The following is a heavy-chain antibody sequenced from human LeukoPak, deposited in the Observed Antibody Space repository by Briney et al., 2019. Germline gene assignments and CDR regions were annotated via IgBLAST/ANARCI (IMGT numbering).Heavy chain of an antibody. CDR2: ISGTTSGT. Sequence: GGSLRLSCVVSGFTLSSDWMSWVRQAPGKGLEWVSGISGTTSGTYYADSVKGRFTISRDNSKNTLFLQVNSLRAEDTAVYYCAKVRTYFYHGLDVWGQGTTVTVSS. CDR3: AKVRTYFYHGLDV. D-gene: IGHD1-14*01. V-gene: IGHV3-23*01. J-gene: IGHJ6*02. CDR1: GFTLSSDW.